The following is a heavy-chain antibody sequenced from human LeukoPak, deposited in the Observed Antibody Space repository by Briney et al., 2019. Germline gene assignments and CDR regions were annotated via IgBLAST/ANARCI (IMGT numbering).Heavy chain of an antibody. J-gene: IGHJ5*02. CDR1: GGSINNPNYY. CDR2: IHSSGST. Sequence: PSETLSLTCTVSGGSINNPNYYWTWIRQHPGKGLEWIGYIHSSGSTFYSPSLKSRLTISLDTSNNQFSLKLNSVTAADTAVYYCARDSAYCSGGRCPKWFDPWGQGALVTVSS. CDR3: ARDSAYCSGGRCPKWFDP. V-gene: IGHV4-31*03. D-gene: IGHD2-15*01.